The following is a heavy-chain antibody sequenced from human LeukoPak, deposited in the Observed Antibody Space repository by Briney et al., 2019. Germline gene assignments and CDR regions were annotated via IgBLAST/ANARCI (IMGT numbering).Heavy chain of an antibody. CDR1: GFTFSSHW. Sequence: GGSLRLSCAASGFTFSSHWMHWVRQVPGKGLVWVSRMNSDGSITSYADSVKGRFTISRDNAKNMLYLQMNSLRAEDTAVYYCAKQEVLTVAPFDSWGQGTLVTVSS. CDR3: AKQEVLTVAPFDS. V-gene: IGHV3-74*01. D-gene: IGHD6-19*01. J-gene: IGHJ4*02. CDR2: MNSDGSIT.